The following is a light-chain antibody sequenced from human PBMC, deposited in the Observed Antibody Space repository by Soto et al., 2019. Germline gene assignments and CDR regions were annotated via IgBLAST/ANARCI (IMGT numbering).Light chain of an antibody. V-gene: IGKV3-20*01. CDR3: QQYLSLPVT. J-gene: IGKJ5*01. Sequence: EVVLTQSPGTLSLSPGERATLSCRASQSVSSYLAWYQQKPGQAPRLLIYGASSRATDIPHRFSGSGSGTDFTLTISRLEPEDFALYYCQQYLSLPVTFGQGTRLEI. CDR2: GAS. CDR1: QSVSSY.